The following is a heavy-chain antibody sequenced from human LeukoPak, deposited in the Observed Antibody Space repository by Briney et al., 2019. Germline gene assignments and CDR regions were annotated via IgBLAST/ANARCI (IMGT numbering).Heavy chain of an antibody. Sequence: ASVKVSCEASGYTFTGYYMHWVRRAPGQGLEWMGWINPNSGGTNYAQKFQGRVTMTRDTSISTAYMELSRLRSDDTAVYYCARAYGIATHDAFDIWGQGTMVTVSS. V-gene: IGHV1-2*02. CDR1: GYTFTGYY. CDR3: ARAYGIATHDAFDI. J-gene: IGHJ3*02. D-gene: IGHD6-13*01. CDR2: INPNSGGT.